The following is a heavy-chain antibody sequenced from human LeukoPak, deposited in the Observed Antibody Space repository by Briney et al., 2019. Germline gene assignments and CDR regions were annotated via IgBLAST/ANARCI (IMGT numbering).Heavy chain of an antibody. CDR1: GGTFSSYT. CDR2: IIPILGTA. V-gene: IGHV1-69*08. Sequence: ASVKVSCKASGGTFSSYTITWVRQAPGQGLEWMGRIIPILGTADYAQKFQGRVTMTRNTSISTAYMELSSLRSEDTAVYYCARTRMETKNWFDPWGQGTLVTVSS. CDR3: ARTRMETKNWFDP. J-gene: IGHJ5*02. D-gene: IGHD2-15*01.